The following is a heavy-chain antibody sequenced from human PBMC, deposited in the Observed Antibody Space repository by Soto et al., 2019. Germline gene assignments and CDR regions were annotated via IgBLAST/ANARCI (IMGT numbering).Heavy chain of an antibody. Sequence: QVQLVQSGAEVKKPGASVKVSCKASGYTFTSYDINWVRQATGQGLEWMGWMNPNSGNTGYAEKFQGRLTMTRDTATSRAYTELSSLSSQAPAVYYCARSAVRGAITPRGPGPTVTVSS. CDR2: MNPNSGNT. V-gene: IGHV1-8*01. CDR3: ARSAVRGAITP. J-gene: IGHJ6*02. CDR1: GYTFTSYD. D-gene: IGHD3-10*01.